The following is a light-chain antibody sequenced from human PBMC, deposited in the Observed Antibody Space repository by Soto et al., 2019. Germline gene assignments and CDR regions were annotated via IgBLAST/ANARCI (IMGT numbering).Light chain of an antibody. CDR1: SSNIGNND. CDR2: RNN. Sequence: QSVLTQPPSASGTPGQRVTISCSGSSSNIGNNDVYWYRQLPGTAPKTLIYRNNQRPSGVPDRFSGSKSGTSASLAISGLRSEDEADYYCAAWDDTLSGYIVVFGTGTKVTVL. CDR3: AAWDDTLSGYIVV. V-gene: IGLV1-47*01. J-gene: IGLJ1*01.